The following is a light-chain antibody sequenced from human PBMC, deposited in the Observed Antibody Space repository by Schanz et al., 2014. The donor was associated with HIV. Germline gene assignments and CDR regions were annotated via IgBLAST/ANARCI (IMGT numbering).Light chain of an antibody. J-gene: IGKJ2*01. Sequence: DIQLTQSPSFLSASVGDRVTISCRASQGIRNSLAWYQQGPGKAPKLLIYAASTLQSGVPSRFSGSGSGTDFTLTISGLQSEDFAVYYCQQYNKWPYTFGQGTKLEIK. CDR2: AAS. CDR3: QQYNKWPYT. V-gene: IGKV1-9*01. CDR1: QGIRNS.